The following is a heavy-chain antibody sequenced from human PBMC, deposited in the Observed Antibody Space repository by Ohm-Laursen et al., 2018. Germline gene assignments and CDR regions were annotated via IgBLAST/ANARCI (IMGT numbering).Heavy chain of an antibody. J-gene: IGHJ4*02. CDR1: GFTFSSYS. D-gene: IGHD6-19*01. CDR3: ARPGYTSPFDY. V-gene: IGHV3-48*01. Sequence: SLRLSCAASGFTFSSYSMNWVRQAPGKGLEWVSYISSSSSTIYYADSVKGRFTISRDNAKNSLYLQMNSLRAEDTAVYYCARPGYTSPFDYWGQGTLVTVSS. CDR2: ISSSSSTI.